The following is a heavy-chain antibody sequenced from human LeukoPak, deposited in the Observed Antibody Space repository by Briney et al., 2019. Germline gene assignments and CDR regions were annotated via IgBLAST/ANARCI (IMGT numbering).Heavy chain of an antibody. CDR2: IYYSGST. CDR3: ARAEVVTALYDY. CDR1: GGSVTSYY. Sequence: SETLSLTCTVSGGSVTSYYWSWIRQPPGKGLGWIGYIYYSGSTNYNPSLKSRVTISIDTSKNQFSLKLSSVTAADTAVYYCARAEVVTALYDYWGQGTLVTVSS. V-gene: IGHV4-59*02. J-gene: IGHJ4*02. D-gene: IGHD2-21*02.